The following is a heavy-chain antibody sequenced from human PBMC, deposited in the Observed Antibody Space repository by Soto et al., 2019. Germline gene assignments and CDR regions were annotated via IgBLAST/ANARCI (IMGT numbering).Heavy chain of an antibody. CDR2: INHSGST. CDR3: ARAGVGSGWYGLDY. D-gene: IGHD6-19*01. CDR1: GGSFSGYY. Sequence: SETLSLTCAVYGGSFSGYYWSWIRQPPGKGLEWIGEINHSGSTNYNPSLKSRVTISVDTSKNQFSLKLSSVTAADTAVYYCARAGVGSGWYGLDYWGQGTLVTVSS. J-gene: IGHJ4*02. V-gene: IGHV4-34*01.